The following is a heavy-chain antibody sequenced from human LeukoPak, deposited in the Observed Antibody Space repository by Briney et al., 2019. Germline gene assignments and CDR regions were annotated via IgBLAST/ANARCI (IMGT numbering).Heavy chain of an antibody. D-gene: IGHD4-23*01. V-gene: IGHV1-18*01. CDR1: GYTFTSYG. J-gene: IGHJ5*02. Sequence: ASVKVSCKASGYTFTSYGISWVRQAPGQGLEWMGWISAYNGNTNYAQKLQGRVTMTTDTSTSPAYMELRSLRSDDTAVYYCARTVRVVTWDYNWFDPWGQGTLVTASS. CDR2: ISAYNGNT. CDR3: ARTVRVVTWDYNWFDP.